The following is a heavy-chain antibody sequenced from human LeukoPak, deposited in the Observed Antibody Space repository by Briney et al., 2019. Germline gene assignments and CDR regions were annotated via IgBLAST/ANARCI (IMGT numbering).Heavy chain of an antibody. CDR1: GFTFSSYA. J-gene: IGHJ4*02. CDR2: ISGSGGST. Sequence: SGGSLRLSCAASGFTFSSYAMSWVRQAPGKGLEWVSAISGSGGSTYYADSVKGRFTISRDNSKNTLYLQMNSLRAGDTAVYYCAKDEDRGSYFHGLIDYWGQGTLVTVSS. CDR3: AKDEDRGSYFHGLIDY. V-gene: IGHV3-23*01. D-gene: IGHD1-26*01.